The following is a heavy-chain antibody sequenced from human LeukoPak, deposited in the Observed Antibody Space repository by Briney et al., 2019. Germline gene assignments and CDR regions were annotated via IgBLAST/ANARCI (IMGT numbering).Heavy chain of an antibody. CDR1: GYTFSSYG. D-gene: IGHD2-8*01. CDR3: ARYFTNVGASRRDAFDI. CDR2: INPSGGST. Sequence: ASVTVSCKTSGYTFSSYGIAWVRQAPGQGLESMGIINPSGGSTSYAQKSQGRVTMTRDTSTSTVYMELSSLRSEDTAVYYCARYFTNVGASRRDAFDIWGQGTMVTVSS. V-gene: IGHV1-46*01. J-gene: IGHJ3*02.